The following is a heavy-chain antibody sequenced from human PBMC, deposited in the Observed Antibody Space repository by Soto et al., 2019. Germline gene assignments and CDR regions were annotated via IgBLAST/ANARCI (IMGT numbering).Heavy chain of an antibody. D-gene: IGHD5-18*01. Sequence: GESLKISCKGSGYSFTSYWIGWVRQMPGKGLEWMGIIYPGDSDTRYSPSFQGQVTISADKSISTAYLPWSSLKASDTAMYYCARRTDTAMDPDAFDIWGQGTMVTVSS. V-gene: IGHV5-51*01. J-gene: IGHJ3*02. CDR2: IYPGDSDT. CDR1: GYSFTSYW. CDR3: ARRTDTAMDPDAFDI.